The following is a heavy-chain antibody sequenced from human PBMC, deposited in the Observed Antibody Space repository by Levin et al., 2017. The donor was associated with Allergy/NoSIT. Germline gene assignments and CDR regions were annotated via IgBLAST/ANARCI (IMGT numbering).Heavy chain of an antibody. D-gene: IGHD5-12*01. CDR1: GFTFRDYC. J-gene: IGHJ3*01. CDR2: IDQHGSQK. V-gene: IGHV3-7*03. Sequence: GESLKISCAAAGFTFRDYCMTWVRQTPGRGLEWVANIDQHGSQKYYVDSVKGRFTISRDNDKNTVDLQMNYLRDDDTAVYYCARNLSGNSAYDAFDVWGHGTKVTFSS. CDR3: ARNLSGNSAYDAFDV.